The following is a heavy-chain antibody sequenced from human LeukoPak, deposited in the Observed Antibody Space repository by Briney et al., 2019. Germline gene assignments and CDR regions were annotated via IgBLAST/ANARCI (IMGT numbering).Heavy chain of an antibody. CDR2: ISSSGSTI. CDR1: GFTFSSYE. D-gene: IGHD6-19*01. CDR3: ARDALSRVAGTWEYYYYGMDV. J-gene: IGHJ6*02. V-gene: IGHV3-48*03. Sequence: GGSLRLSCAASGFTFSSYEMNWVRQASGKGLEWVSYISSSGSTIYYADSVKGRFTISRDNTKNSLYLQMSSLRAEDTAVYYCARDALSRVAGTWEYYYYGMDVWGQGTTVTVPS.